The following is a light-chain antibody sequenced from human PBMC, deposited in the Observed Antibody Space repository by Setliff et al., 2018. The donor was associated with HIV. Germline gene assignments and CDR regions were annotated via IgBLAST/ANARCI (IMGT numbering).Light chain of an antibody. V-gene: IGLV2-14*01. CDR3: SSYTSSSPLYV. CDR2: EVS. Sequence: QSVLTQPASVSGSPGQSITISCTGTSSDVGGYNYVSWYQQHPGKAPKLMIYEVSNRPPGVSDRFSGSKSGNTASLTISGLQTEDEADYFCSSYTSSSPLYVFGTGTKSPS. J-gene: IGLJ1*01. CDR1: SSDVGGYNY.